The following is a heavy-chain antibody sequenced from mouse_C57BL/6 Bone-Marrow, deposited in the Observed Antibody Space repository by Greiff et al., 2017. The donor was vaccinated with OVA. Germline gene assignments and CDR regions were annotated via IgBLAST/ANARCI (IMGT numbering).Heavy chain of an antibody. CDR3: TKLTSPFYFDY. J-gene: IGHJ2*01. Sequence: EVKLMESGGGLVQPGGSMKLSCVASGFTFSNYWMNWVRQSPEKGLEWVAQIRLKSDSYATHYAESVKGRFTISRDDSKSSVYLQMNNLRAEDTGIYYCTKLTSPFYFDYWGQGTTLTVSS. CDR2: IRLKSDSYAT. D-gene: IGHD1-3*01. V-gene: IGHV6-3*01. CDR1: GFTFSNYW.